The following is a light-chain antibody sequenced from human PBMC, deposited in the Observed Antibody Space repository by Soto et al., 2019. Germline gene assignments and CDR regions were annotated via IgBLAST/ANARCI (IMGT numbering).Light chain of an antibody. CDR2: KAS. Sequence: DIQMTQSPSTLSASVGDRVTITCRASQSLTSWVAWYQQKPGKAPKLLIYKASNLESGVPSRFSGRGSGTEFTLTISSLKPDDFATYYCQQYNTHWTFGQGTKVDIK. CDR3: QQYNTHWT. CDR1: QSLTSW. V-gene: IGKV1-5*03. J-gene: IGKJ1*01.